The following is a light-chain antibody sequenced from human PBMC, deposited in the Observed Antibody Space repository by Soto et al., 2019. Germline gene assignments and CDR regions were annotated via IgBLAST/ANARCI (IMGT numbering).Light chain of an antibody. V-gene: IGKV3-20*01. J-gene: IGKJ1*01. Sequence: LLTQSPGTVSLCPGERATLSCRATQSVTSNYLAWYQQKPCQAPSLLFFGASIRATGIPDRFSGSGSGTDFTLTISRLEPEDSAVYYCHQYGSSPGTFGQGTKVDIK. CDR3: HQYGSSPGT. CDR1: QSVTSNY. CDR2: GAS.